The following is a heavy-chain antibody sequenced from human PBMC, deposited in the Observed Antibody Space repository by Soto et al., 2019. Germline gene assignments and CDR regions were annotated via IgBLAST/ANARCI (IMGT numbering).Heavy chain of an antibody. CDR2: IIPIFGTA. J-gene: IGHJ4*02. V-gene: IGHV1-69*13. Sequence: SVKVSCKASGGTFSSYAISWVRQAPGQGLEWMGGIIPIFGTANYAQKFQGRVTITADESTSTAYMELSSLRSEDTAVYYCSYYYDSSGYPYYFDYWGQGTLVTVS. D-gene: IGHD3-22*01. CDR1: GGTFSSYA. CDR3: SYYYDSSGYPYYFDY.